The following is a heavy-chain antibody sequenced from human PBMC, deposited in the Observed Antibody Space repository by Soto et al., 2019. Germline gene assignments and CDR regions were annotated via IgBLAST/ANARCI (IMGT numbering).Heavy chain of an antibody. D-gene: IGHD3-10*01. Sequence: SETLSLTCTVSGASISSSSFYWGWIRQSPEKGLEWIGSVFYTGNTWYNPSLQSRVTIGIVTSNDQFSLRLTSVTAADTAIYYCVILPPRTSGNYYAIDYWGQGTQVTVSS. V-gene: IGHV4-39*01. CDR3: VILPPRTSGNYYAIDY. J-gene: IGHJ4*02. CDR2: VFYTGNT. CDR1: GASISSSSFY.